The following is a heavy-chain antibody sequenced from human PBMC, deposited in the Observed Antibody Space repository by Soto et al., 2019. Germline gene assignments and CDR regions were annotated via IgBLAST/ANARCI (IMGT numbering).Heavy chain of an antibody. CDR2: INPNSGGT. Sequence: ASVKVSCKASGYTFTGYYIHWVRQAPGQGLEWMAWINPNSGGTKFAQKFQDRISVTRDTSISTAYLELTSLTSDDTAVYYCARGFYGSDYYGMDVWGKGTTVTVSS. CDR1: GYTFTGYY. D-gene: IGHD3-10*01. CDR3: ARGFYGSDYYGMDV. J-gene: IGHJ6*04. V-gene: IGHV1-2*02.